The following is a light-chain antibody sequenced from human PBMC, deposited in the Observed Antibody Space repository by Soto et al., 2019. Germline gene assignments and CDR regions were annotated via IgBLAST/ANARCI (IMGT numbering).Light chain of an antibody. CDR2: AAS. CDR1: QGISNY. J-gene: IGKJ3*01. Sequence: DIQMTQSPSSLSASVGDRVTITCRASQGISNYLAWYQQKPGKVPKLLIYAASTLQSGVPSRFSGSGSGADFTLPISSLQPEDVATYYCQKYNSAPPCTFGPGTKVDIK. CDR3: QKYNSAPPCT. V-gene: IGKV1-27*01.